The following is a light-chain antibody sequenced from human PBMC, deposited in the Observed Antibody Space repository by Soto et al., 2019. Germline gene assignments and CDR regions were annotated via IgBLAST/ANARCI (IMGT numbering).Light chain of an antibody. CDR2: DGS. Sequence: DIQMTQSPSTLSASVGGRVTITCRASQTTSSWLAWYQQKPGKAPKLLIYDGSSLESGVPSRFSGSGFGTEFTLTISSLQPDDFATYYCLQYNSYPITFGQGTRLEIK. V-gene: IGKV1-5*01. CDR3: LQYNSYPIT. J-gene: IGKJ5*01. CDR1: QTTSSW.